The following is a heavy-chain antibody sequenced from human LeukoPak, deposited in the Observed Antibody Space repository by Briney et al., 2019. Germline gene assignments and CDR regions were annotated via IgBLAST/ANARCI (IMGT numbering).Heavy chain of an antibody. Sequence: PGGSLRLSCAASGFTFSSYAMHWARQAPGKGLEWVAVISYDGSNKYYADSVKGRFTISRDNSKNTLYLQMNSLRAEDTAAYYCARGVLGGYFDWLLCDYWGQGTLVTVSS. CDR1: GFTFSSYA. CDR3: ARGVLGGYFDWLLCDY. V-gene: IGHV3-30-3*01. CDR2: ISYDGSNK. D-gene: IGHD3-9*01. J-gene: IGHJ4*02.